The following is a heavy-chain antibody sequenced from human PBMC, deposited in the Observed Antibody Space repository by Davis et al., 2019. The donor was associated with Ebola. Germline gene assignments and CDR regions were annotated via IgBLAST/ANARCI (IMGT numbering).Heavy chain of an antibody. CDR2: IYYNGRT. D-gene: IGHD3-22*01. CDR3: ARDRDDSRTYGF. CDR1: GGSISSGTYY. V-gene: IGHV4-39*07. J-gene: IGHJ4*02. Sequence: SETLSLTCSVSGGSISSGTYYWGWVRQPPGKGLEWIGAIYYNGRTYYNSSLESRVTISAHTSKNQFFLKLSSVTAADTAIYFRARDRDDSRTYGFWGQGTLVTVSS.